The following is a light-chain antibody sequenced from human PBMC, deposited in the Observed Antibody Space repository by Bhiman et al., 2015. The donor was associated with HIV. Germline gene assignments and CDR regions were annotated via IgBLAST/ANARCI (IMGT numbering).Light chain of an antibody. J-gene: IGLJ2*01. V-gene: IGLV3-19*01. CDR1: SLRNYY. Sequence: SSELTQDPAVSVALGQTVRITCQGDSLRNYYASWYQQKPGQAPVLVIYGENNRPSGIPDRFSGSSSGDTSSLTVTGAQAADEADYYCYSRDSSGNHLGVFGGGTKLTVL. CDR2: GEN. CDR3: YSRDSSGNHLGV.